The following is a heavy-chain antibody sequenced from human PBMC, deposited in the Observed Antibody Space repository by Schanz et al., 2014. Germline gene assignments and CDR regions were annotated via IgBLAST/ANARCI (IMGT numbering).Heavy chain of an antibody. V-gene: IGHV1-69*02. CDR3: ARGPSQGYSYGHNIGAYYYGMDV. Sequence: QVQLVQSGAEVKKPGSSMKVSCKASGGTFNSYTINWVRQAPGQGLEWMGRIIPILGIANYAQKFQGRVTITRDTSASTAYMELSSLRSEDTAVYYCARGPSQGYSYGHNIGAYYYGMDVWGQGTTVTVSS. D-gene: IGHD5-18*01. CDR1: GGTFNSYT. CDR2: IIPILGIA. J-gene: IGHJ6*02.